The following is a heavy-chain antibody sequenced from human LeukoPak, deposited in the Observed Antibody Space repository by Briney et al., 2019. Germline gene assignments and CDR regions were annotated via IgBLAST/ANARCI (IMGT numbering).Heavy chain of an antibody. D-gene: IGHD2-15*01. CDR3: ARDPDIVVPWFDY. CDR2: IIPIFGTA. V-gene: IGHV1-69*13. CDR1: GGTFSSYA. Sequence: SVKVSCKASGGTFSSYAISWVRQAPGQGLEWMGGIIPIFGTANYAQKFQGRVTITADESTSTAYMELSSLRSEDTAVYYCARDPDIVVPWFDYWGQGTLVTVSS. J-gene: IGHJ4*02.